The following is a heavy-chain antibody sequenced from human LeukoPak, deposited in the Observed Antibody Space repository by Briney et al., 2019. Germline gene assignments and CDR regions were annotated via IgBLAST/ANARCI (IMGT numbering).Heavy chain of an antibody. V-gene: IGHV3-48*01. CDR2: IGIDSGNT. Sequence: GGSLRPSCAAPGFTFSDYSMNWVRQAPGKGLEWISYIGIDSGNTNYADSVKGRFTISGDKAKNSLYLQMNSLRVEDTAVYYCARDYKYAFDNWGQGTLVTVSS. J-gene: IGHJ4*02. CDR1: GFTFSDYS. CDR3: ARDYKYAFDN. D-gene: IGHD5-24*01.